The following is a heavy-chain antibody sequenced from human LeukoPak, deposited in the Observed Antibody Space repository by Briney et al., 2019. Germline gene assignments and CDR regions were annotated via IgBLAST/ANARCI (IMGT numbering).Heavy chain of an antibody. Sequence: PGGSLTLSCAASGFTFSSYQMNWVRQAPGKGLEWVSYISSSGSTIYDADSLRGRSSISRDNAKNSLYLQMNSLRAEDTAVYYCARGFCDSCAYRAYAFDIWGQGTMVTVSS. V-gene: IGHV3-48*03. CDR3: ARGFCDSCAYRAYAFDI. J-gene: IGHJ3*02. CDR1: GFTFSSYQ. D-gene: IGHD3-22*01. CDR2: ISSSGSTI.